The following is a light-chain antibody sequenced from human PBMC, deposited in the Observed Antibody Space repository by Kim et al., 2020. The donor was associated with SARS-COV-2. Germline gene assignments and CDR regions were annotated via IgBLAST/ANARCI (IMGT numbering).Light chain of an antibody. J-gene: IGKJ1*01. Sequence: DIVMTQSPDSLAVSLGERVTINCKSSQSVLYNSNNKNYLAWYQQKPGQPPKLLIFWASIRQSGVPDRFSGSGSGTDFTLTISSLQAEDVAVYYCHKYYHTPTWTFGQGTKVDIK. CDR2: WAS. CDR1: QSVLYNSNNKNY. V-gene: IGKV4-1*01. CDR3: HKYYHTPTWT.